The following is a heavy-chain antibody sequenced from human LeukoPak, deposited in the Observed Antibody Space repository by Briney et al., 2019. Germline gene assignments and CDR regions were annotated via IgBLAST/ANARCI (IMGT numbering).Heavy chain of an antibody. J-gene: IGHJ5*02. Sequence: KPSETLSLTCTVSGGSISSYYWSWIRQPPGKGLEWIGYIYYSGSTNYNPSLKSRVTISVDTSKNQFSLKLSSVTAADTAVCYCARDQYYYDSSGLDPWGQGTLVTVSS. D-gene: IGHD3-22*01. CDR3: ARDQYYYDSSGLDP. CDR1: GGSISSYY. CDR2: IYYSGST. V-gene: IGHV4-59*01.